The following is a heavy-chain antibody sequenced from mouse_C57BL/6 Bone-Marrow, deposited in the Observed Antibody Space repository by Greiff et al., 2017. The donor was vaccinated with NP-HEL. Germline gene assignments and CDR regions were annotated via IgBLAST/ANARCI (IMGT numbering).Heavy chain of an antibody. J-gene: IGHJ1*03. CDR2: IWSDGST. V-gene: IGHV2-6-1*01. CDR3: ARQRGNGGSYWYFDV. Sequence: VKLMESGPGLVAPSQSLSITCTVSGFSLTSYGVHWVRQPPGKGLEWLVVIWSDGSTTYNSAPKSRLSISKDNSKSQVFLKMNSLQTDDTAMYYCARQRGNGGSYWYFDVWGTGTTVTVSS. CDR1: GFSLTSYG. D-gene: IGHD6-1*01.